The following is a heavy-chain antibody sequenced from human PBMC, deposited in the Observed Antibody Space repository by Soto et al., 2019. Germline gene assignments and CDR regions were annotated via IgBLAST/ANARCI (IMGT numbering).Heavy chain of an antibody. CDR2: IIPIFATA. J-gene: IGHJ4*02. V-gene: IGHV1-69*13. CDR3: ARGVHYDSSGYYYFY. Sequence: ASVKVSCKASGGTFSSYAIDWVRQAPGQGLEWMGGIIPIFATAHYAQKFQGRITITADESTSTAYMELRSPRSEDTAVYYCARGVHYDSSGYYYFYWGQGTLVTVSS. CDR1: GGTFSSYA. D-gene: IGHD3-22*01.